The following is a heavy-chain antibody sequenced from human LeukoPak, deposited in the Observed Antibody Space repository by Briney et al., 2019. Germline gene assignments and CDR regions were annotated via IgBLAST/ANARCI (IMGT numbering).Heavy chain of an antibody. CDR3: ARSIGYGES. J-gene: IGHJ5*02. Sequence: GGSLRLSCAASGFTFSTSWMRWVRQAAGEGLEWVSHVSTGGSTTAYADSVKGRFTISRDNAKNTVYLQMNSLRAEDTAVYYCARSIGYGESWGQGTLVTVSS. CDR2: VSTGGSTT. CDR1: GFTFSTSW. V-gene: IGHV3-74*01. D-gene: IGHD3-10*01.